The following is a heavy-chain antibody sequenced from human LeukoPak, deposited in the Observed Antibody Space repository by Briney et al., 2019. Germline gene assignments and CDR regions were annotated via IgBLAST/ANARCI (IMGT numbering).Heavy chain of an antibody. V-gene: IGHV1-2*02. D-gene: IGHD5-12*01. CDR3: ASLATRARAFDI. CDR1: GYTFTGYY. J-gene: IGHJ3*02. Sequence: ASVKVSCKASGYTFTGYYMHWVRHAPGQGLEWMGWINPNSGGTNYAQTFQGRVTMTRDTSISTAYMELSRLRSDDTAVYYCASLATRARAFDIWGQGQWSPSLQ. CDR2: INPNSGGT.